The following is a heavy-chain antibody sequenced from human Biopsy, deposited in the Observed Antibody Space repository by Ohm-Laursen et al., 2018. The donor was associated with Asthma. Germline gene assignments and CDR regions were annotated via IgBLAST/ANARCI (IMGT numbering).Heavy chain of an antibody. CDR1: GLSSSAYY. Sequence: GTLSLTCSMYGLSSSAYYWTWIRPTPGKGLEWIGESDHRGNTNTNATLKSRVTTSEAKSANEFSLKMKSVTAADTAIYYCARGPEWSGLDIWGQGTTVTVSS. CDR3: ARGPEWSGLDI. D-gene: IGHD3-3*01. CDR2: SDHRGNT. V-gene: IGHV4-34*01. J-gene: IGHJ6*02.